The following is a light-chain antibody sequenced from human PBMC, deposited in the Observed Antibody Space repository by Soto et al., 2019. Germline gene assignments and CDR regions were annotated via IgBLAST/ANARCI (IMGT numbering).Light chain of an antibody. Sequence: QSELTQPPSVSGAPGQRVTISCTGSYSNIGAGYEVHWYQQVPGTAPKLLVSGHNNRPSGVPDRFFGSKSGTSASLTIIGLQAEDEADYYCSSYTSSSTYVFGTGTKLTVL. CDR3: SSYTSSSTYV. CDR2: GHN. CDR1: YSNIGAGYE. J-gene: IGLJ1*01. V-gene: IGLV1-40*01.